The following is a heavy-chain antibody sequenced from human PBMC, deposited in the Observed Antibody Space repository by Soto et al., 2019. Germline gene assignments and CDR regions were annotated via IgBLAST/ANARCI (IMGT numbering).Heavy chain of an antibody. CDR1: GFTFSSYS. D-gene: IGHD1-26*01. CDR3: AGSKVGMTDDTRALDY. Sequence: PGGSLRLSCAASGFTFSSYSMNWVRQAPGKGLEWVSSISSSSYIYYADSVKGRFTISRDNAKNSLYLQMNSLRAEDTAVYYCAGSKVGMTDDTRALDYWGQGTLVTVSS. CDR2: ISSSSYI. V-gene: IGHV3-21*01. J-gene: IGHJ4*02.